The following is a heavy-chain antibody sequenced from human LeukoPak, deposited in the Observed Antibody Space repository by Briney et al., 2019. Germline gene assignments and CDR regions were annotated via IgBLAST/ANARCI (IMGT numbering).Heavy chain of an antibody. J-gene: IGHJ4*02. D-gene: IGHD3-10*01. CDR2: ISSSSSTI. CDR1: GITLRSYS. Sequence: GGSLRLSCAASGITLRSYSMNWVRQAPGKGLEGVSYISSSSSTIYYADSVKGRFTISRDNAKNSLYLQMNSLRAEDTAVYYCARSYGSGSLSLDYWGQGTLVTVSS. V-gene: IGHV3-48*01. CDR3: ARSYGSGSLSLDY.